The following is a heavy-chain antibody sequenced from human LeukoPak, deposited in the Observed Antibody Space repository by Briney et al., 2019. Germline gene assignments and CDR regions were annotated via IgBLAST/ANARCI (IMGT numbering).Heavy chain of an antibody. CDR3: AKDQTYYDFWSPEDY. CDR1: GFTFSSYG. Sequence: GGSLRLSCAASGFTFSSYGMHWVRQAPGKGLEWVAVISYDGSNKYYADSVKGRFTISRDNSKNTLYLQMNSLRAEDTAVYYCAKDQTYYDFWSPEDYWGQGTLVTVSS. J-gene: IGHJ4*02. V-gene: IGHV3-30*18. CDR2: ISYDGSNK. D-gene: IGHD3-3*01.